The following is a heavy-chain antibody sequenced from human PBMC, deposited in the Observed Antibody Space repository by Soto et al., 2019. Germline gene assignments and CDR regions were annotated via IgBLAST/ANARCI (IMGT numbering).Heavy chain of an antibody. Sequence: EVQLLESGGGLVQPGGSLRLSCAASGFTFSSYAMSWVRQAPGKGLEWVSAISGSGGSTYYADSVKGRFTISRDNSKKTLDLQMNSLRAEDTAVYYCAKVRSGSYRGGAFDIWGQGTMVTVSS. J-gene: IGHJ3*02. CDR1: GFTFSSYA. D-gene: IGHD1-26*01. CDR2: ISGSGGST. V-gene: IGHV3-23*01. CDR3: AKVRSGSYRGGAFDI.